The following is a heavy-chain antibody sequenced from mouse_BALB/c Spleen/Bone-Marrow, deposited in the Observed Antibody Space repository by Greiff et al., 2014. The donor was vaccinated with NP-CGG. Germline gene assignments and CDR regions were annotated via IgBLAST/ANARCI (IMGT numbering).Heavy chain of an antibody. V-gene: IGHV5-17*02. D-gene: IGHD1-2*01. J-gene: IGHJ1*01. CDR3: AREKDYYGHWYFDV. CDR2: ISSGSSTI. Sequence: EVMLVESGGGLVQPGGSRKLSCAASGFTFSSFGMHWVRQAPEKGLEWVAYISSGSSTIYHADTVKGRFTISRDNPKNTLFLQMTSLRSEDTTMYYCAREKDYYGHWYFDVWGAGTTVTVSS. CDR1: GFTFSSFG.